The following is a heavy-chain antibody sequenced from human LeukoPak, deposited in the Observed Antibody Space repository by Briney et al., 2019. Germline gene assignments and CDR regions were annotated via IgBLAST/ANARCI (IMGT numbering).Heavy chain of an antibody. CDR1: GGSISSSSYC. CDR3: ARLSSLWGFWSGYLRETGYWYFDL. D-gene: IGHD3-3*01. V-gene: IGHV4-39*01. Sequence: SETLSLTCTVSGGSISSSSYCWGWIRQPPGKGLEWIGSIYYSGSTYYNPSLKSRVTISVDTSKNQFSLKLSSVTAADTAVYYCARLSSLWGFWSGYLRETGYWYFDLWGRGTLVTVSS. J-gene: IGHJ2*01. CDR2: IYYSGST.